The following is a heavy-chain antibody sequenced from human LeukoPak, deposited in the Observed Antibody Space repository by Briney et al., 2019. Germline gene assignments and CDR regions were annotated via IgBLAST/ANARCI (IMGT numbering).Heavy chain of an antibody. CDR2: INQSGST. CDR3: ARRTAMVNLDY. V-gene: IGHV4-34*01. D-gene: IGHD5-18*01. J-gene: IGHJ4*02. CDR1: GGSISSYY. Sequence: PSETLSLTCTVSGGSISSYYWSWIRQPPGKGLEWIGEINQSGSTNYNPSLKSRVTISVDTSKNQFSLKLSSVTAADTAVYYCARRTAMVNLDYWGQGILVTVSS.